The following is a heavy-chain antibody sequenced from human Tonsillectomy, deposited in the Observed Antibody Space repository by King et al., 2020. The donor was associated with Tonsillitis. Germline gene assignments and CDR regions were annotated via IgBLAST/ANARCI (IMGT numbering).Heavy chain of an antibody. J-gene: IGHJ4*02. CDR2: IYTSGNT. D-gene: IGHD6-25*01. V-gene: IGHV4-61*02. CDR3: ARAQFVENGSGY. Sequence: VQLQESGPGLVKPSQTLSLTCTVSGGSISSGSYYWSWIRQPAGKGLEWIGRIYTSGNTNYNPSLRSRVTISVDTSKNQFSLKLSSVTAADTAVYYCARAQFVENGSGYWGQGTLVTVSS. CDR1: GGSISSGSYY.